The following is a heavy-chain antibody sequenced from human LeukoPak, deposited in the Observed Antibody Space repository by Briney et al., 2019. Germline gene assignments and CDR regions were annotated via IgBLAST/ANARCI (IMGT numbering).Heavy chain of an antibody. CDR1: GFTVSSNS. V-gene: IGHV3-48*01. Sequence: PGGSLRLSCTVSGFTVSSNSMSWVRQAPGKGREWVSYISSSSSTIYYADSVKGRFTISRDNAKNSLYLQMNSLRAEDTAVYYCARDPRYCSGGSCYPLPDYWGQGTLVTVSS. CDR3: ARDPRYCSGGSCYPLPDY. D-gene: IGHD2-15*01. J-gene: IGHJ4*02. CDR2: ISSSSSTI.